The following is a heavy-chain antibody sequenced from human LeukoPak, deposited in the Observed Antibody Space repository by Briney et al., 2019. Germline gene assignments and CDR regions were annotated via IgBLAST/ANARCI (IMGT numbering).Heavy chain of an antibody. D-gene: IGHD3-10*01. CDR2: IYTSGST. V-gene: IGHV4-61*02. CDR3: ARGREGLVWFGVLTGFDP. CDR1: GVSISSGDYY. Sequence: SETLSLTCTVSGVSISSGDYYWSWIRQPAGKGLEWIGRIYTSGSTNYNPSLKSRVTISVDTSKNQFSLKPSSVTAADTAVYYCARGREGLVWFGVLTGFDPWGQGTLVTVSS. J-gene: IGHJ5*02.